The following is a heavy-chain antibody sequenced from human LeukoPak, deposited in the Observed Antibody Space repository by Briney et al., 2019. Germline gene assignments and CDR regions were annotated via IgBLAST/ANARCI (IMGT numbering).Heavy chain of an antibody. J-gene: IGHJ4*02. D-gene: IGHD4-23*01. V-gene: IGHV1-18*01. CDR1: GYTFISYG. Sequence: ASVKVSCKASGYTFISYGISWVRQALGRGPEWMGWISVYNGKPNYAQKLQGRVTMTIDTTTSTAYMELRNLRSDDTAVYFCARDSGGSFDYWGQGTLVTVSS. CDR3: ARDSGGSFDY. CDR2: ISVYNGKP.